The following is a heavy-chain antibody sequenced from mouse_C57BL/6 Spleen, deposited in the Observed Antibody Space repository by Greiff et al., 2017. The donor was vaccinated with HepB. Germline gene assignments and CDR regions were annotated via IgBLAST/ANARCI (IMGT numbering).Heavy chain of an antibody. J-gene: IGHJ2*01. CDR3: ARWDSYYFDY. CDR2: INPSTGGT. Sequence: EVQLQQSGPELVKPGASVKISCKASGYSFTGYYMNWVKQSPEKSLEWIGEINPSTGGTTYNQKFKAKATLTVDKSSSTAYMQLKSLTSEDSAVYYCARWDSYYFDYWGQGTTLTVSS. CDR1: GYSFTGYY. D-gene: IGHD2-12*01. V-gene: IGHV1-42*01.